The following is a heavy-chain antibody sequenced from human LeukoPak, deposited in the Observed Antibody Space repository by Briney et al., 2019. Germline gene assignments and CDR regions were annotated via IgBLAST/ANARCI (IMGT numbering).Heavy chain of an antibody. V-gene: IGHV4-59*08. CDR3: AHGSSGYNVFDM. D-gene: IGHD3-22*01. J-gene: IGHJ3*02. Sequence: PSETLSLTCNVSGGSISNYYWTWIRQTPGNRLEWIGHIYYSGPTTYNPSLKSRVTISIDTSKNQFSLKLSSVTAADTAVYYCAHGSSGYNVFDMWGRGTMVAVSS. CDR2: IYYSGPT. CDR1: GGSISNYY.